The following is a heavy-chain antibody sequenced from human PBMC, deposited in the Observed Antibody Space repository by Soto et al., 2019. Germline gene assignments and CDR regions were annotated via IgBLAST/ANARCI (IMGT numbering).Heavy chain of an antibody. V-gene: IGHV3-30*18. D-gene: IGHD3-10*01. CDR3: AKSVITMVRGATDY. Sequence: QVQLVESGGGVVQPGRSLRLSCAASGFTFSSYGMHWVRQAPGKGLEWVAVISYDGSNKYYADSVKGRFTISRDNSKNTLYLQMNGLRAEDTAVYYCAKSVITMVRGATDYWGQGTLVTVSS. J-gene: IGHJ4*02. CDR1: GFTFSSYG. CDR2: ISYDGSNK.